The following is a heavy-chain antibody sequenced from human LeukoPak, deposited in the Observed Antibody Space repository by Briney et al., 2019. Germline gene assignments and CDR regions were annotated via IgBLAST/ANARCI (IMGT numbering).Heavy chain of an antibody. J-gene: IGHJ6*02. D-gene: IGHD6-13*01. CDR3: AKVRLSSWDRYGMDV. CDR1: GFTFSSYG. V-gene: IGHV3-30*18. CDR2: ISYDGSNK. Sequence: GRSLRLSCAASGFTFSSYGMHWVRQAPGKGLEWVAVISYDGSNKYYADSVKGRFTISRDNSKNTLYLQMNSLRAEDTAVYYCAKVRLSSWDRYGMDVWGQGTTVTVSS.